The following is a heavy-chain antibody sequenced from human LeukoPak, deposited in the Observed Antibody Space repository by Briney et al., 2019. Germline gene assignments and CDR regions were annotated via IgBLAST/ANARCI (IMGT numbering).Heavy chain of an antibody. CDR3: ARDRRGYCSGTSCYGIDY. Sequence: GGSLRLPCAASGFTLNNSGMHWVRQAPGKGLEWLAVIWFDGNNKDSADSVKGRFTISRDNSKNTLYLQMNSLRAEDTAVYYCARDRRGYCSGTSCYGIDYWGQGTLVTVSS. CDR2: IWFDGNNK. V-gene: IGHV3-33*01. D-gene: IGHD2-2*01. J-gene: IGHJ4*02. CDR1: GFTLNNSG.